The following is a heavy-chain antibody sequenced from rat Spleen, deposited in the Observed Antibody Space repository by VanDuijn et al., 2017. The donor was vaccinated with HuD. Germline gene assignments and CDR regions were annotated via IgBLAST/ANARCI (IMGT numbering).Heavy chain of an antibody. CDR2: IWTGGST. CDR1: GFSLTSNG. D-gene: IGHD3-1*01. J-gene: IGHJ2*01. CDR3: AKDGMVGPPFDY. Sequence: QVQLKESGPGLVQPSQTLSLTCTVSGFSLTSNGVSCVRQPPGKGLEWMGVIWTGGSTTYNSLLKSRLTISRDTSKSQVFLKMNSLQTEDTATYYCAKDGMVGPPFDYWGQGVMVTVSS. V-gene: IGHV2-4*01.